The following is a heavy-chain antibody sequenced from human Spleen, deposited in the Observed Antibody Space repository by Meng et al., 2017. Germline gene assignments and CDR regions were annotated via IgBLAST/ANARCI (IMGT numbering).Heavy chain of an antibody. CDR1: GFTFSSYV. CDR2: IWYDGSNK. Sequence: LSLTCAASGFTFSSYVMHWVRQAPGKGLEWVAVIWYDGSNKYYADSVKGRFAISRDNSKNTLYLQMNSLRAEDTAVYYCARGRGYRANSYGLDVWGHGTTVTVSS. V-gene: IGHV3-33*01. CDR3: ARGRGYRANSYGLDV. J-gene: IGHJ6*02. D-gene: IGHD4-23*01.